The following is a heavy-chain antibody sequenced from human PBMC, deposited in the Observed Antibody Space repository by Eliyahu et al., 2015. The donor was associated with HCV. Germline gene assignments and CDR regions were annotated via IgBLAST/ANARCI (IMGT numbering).Heavy chain of an antibody. CDR2: IYSGDSDT. V-gene: IGHV5-51*01. Sequence: EVQLVQSGAEVKKPGESLKISCXGSGYXFTSYWIAWVRXMPGKGLEWMGIIYSGDSDTRYSPSFQGQVTISADKSITTAYLQWSSLKASDTAMYYCARRLAVAGTGYYGLDVWGQGTTVTVS. CDR1: GYXFTSYW. D-gene: IGHD6-19*01. CDR3: ARRLAVAGTGYYGLDV. J-gene: IGHJ6*02.